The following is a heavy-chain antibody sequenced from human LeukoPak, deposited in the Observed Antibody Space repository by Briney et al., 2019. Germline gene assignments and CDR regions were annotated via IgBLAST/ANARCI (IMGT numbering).Heavy chain of an antibody. J-gene: IGHJ4*02. Sequence: GGSLRLSCAASGFTFNNYNMNWVRQAPGKALEWVSSITSSGTYIFYADSVKGRFTISRDNAKNSLYLQMNSLRVEDTAVYYCAKVAKYYYGSETYYFFEHWGQGTPVTASS. V-gene: IGHV3-21*01. CDR1: GFTFNNYN. CDR2: ITSSGTYI. D-gene: IGHD3-10*01. CDR3: AKVAKYYYGSETYYFFEH.